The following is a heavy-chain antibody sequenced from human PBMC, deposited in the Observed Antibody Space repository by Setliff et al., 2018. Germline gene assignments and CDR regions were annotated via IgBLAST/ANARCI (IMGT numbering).Heavy chain of an antibody. CDR3: ATGGTYGSGSSYNWFDP. Sequence: ASVKVSCKVSGYTLTELSRHWVRQAPGKGLEWMGGFDPEDGETIYAQKFQGRVTMTEDTSTDTAYMELSSLRSEDTAVYYCATGGTYGSGSSYNWFDPWGQGTLVTVSS. D-gene: IGHD3-10*01. J-gene: IGHJ5*02. CDR1: GYTLTELS. V-gene: IGHV1-24*01. CDR2: FDPEDGET.